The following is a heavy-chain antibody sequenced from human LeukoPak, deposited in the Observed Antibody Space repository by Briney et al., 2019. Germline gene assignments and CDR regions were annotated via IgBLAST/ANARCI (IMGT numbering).Heavy chain of an antibody. Sequence: ASVKVSCKASGYTFTRYGVSWVRQASGQGLEWMGWISAYNGNTKYAQRLQGRVTMTTDTSTSTAYMELRSLRSDDTAVYFCARDYSGSHGDYWGQGTLVTVSS. V-gene: IGHV1-18*01. J-gene: IGHJ4*02. CDR2: ISAYNGNT. D-gene: IGHD1-26*01. CDR1: GYTFTRYG. CDR3: ARDYSGSHGDY.